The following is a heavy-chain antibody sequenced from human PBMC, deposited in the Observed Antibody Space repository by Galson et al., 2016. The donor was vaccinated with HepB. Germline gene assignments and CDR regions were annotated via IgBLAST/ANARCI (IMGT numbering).Heavy chain of an antibody. CDR1: GFIFSDMW. J-gene: IGHJ4*02. D-gene: IGHD1-14*01. CDR3: TTDTTYFAS. V-gene: IGHV3-15*05. Sequence: SLRLSCAASGFIFSDMWMSWVRQGPGKGLEWVGRIRRETEGGTADYAAPVKGRFSISRDDSKNTLYLQMNSLTTDDTGVYYCTTDTTYFASWGQGTLVTVSS. CDR2: IRRETEGGTA.